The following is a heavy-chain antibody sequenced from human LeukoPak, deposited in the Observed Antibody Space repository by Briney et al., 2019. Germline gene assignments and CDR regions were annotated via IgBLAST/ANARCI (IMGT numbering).Heavy chain of an antibody. CDR2: IWFDGSQT. D-gene: IGHD3-22*01. J-gene: IGHJ4*02. CDR3: ARHVTYFYGTSGHYYLDS. V-gene: IGHV3-33*01. Sequence: PGGSLRLSCAASGFTFSNSGMHWVRQAPAKGRKWLAVIWFDGSQTYYADSVKGRFTISRDNSKNTLFLQMNNLRAEDTAVYFCARHVTYFYGTSGHYYLDSWGQGTLVTVSS. CDR1: GFTFSNSG.